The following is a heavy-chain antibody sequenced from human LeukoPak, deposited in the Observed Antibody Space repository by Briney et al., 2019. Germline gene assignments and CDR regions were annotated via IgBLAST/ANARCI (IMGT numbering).Heavy chain of an antibody. CDR3: ARERYYYDSSGYPLTY. CDR2: IYTSGST. D-gene: IGHD3-22*01. J-gene: IGHJ4*02. Sequence: SETLSLTCTVSSGSISSYYWSWIRQPAGKGLEWIGRIYTSGSTNYNPSLKSRVTMSVDTSKNQFSLKLSSVTAADTAVYYCARERYYYDSSGYPLTYWGQGTLVTVSS. V-gene: IGHV4-4*07. CDR1: SGSISSYY.